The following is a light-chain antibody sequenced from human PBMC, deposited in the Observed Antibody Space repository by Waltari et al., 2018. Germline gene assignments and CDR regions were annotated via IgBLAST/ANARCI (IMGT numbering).Light chain of an antibody. CDR1: SSDVGGYNY. CDR2: DVN. Sequence: QSALTQPRSVSGSPGQSVTISCTGTSSDVGGYNYVSWYQQHPGKAPKFMIYDVNKRPSGVPDRCSGSKSGNPASLTISGLQAEDEADYYCCSYAGSYTFVFGGGTKLTVL. CDR3: CSYAGSYTFV. J-gene: IGLJ2*01. V-gene: IGLV2-11*01.